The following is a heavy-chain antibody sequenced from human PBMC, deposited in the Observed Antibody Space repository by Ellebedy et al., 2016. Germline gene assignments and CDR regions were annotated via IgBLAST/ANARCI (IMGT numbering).Heavy chain of an antibody. D-gene: IGHD1-26*01. CDR3: AKLPSGATGRFDY. Sequence: GGSLRLXXAASGFTFSTYAMHWVRQVPGKGLEWVSMTSYDGSSQFYADSVQGRFSVSRDNSKNTLYLHMNSLRGEDTAIYYCAKLPSGATGRFDYWGQGTLVTVSS. CDR1: GFTFSTYA. V-gene: IGHV3-30*18. J-gene: IGHJ4*02. CDR2: TSYDGSSQ.